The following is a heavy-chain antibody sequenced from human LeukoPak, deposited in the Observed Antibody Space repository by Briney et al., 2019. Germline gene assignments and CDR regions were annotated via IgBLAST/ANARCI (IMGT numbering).Heavy chain of an antibody. CDR2: ISHNGST. V-gene: IGHV4-34*01. J-gene: IGHJ4*02. D-gene: IGHD3-22*01. CDR3: ASRPRRTYYYDSSGYYVY. Sequence: PSETLSLTCAVYGGSFTTFFWSWIRQSPEKGLEWIGEISHNGSTSYSPSFKSRVTISVDASTNQFSLHVKSVTAADTAVYYCASRPRRTYYYDSSGYYVYWGQGTLVTVSS. CDR1: GGSFTTFF.